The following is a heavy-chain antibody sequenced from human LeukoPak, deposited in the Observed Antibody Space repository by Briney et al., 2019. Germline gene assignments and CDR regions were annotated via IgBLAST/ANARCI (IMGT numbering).Heavy chain of an antibody. V-gene: IGHV1-46*01. J-gene: IGHJ4*02. D-gene: IGHD3-22*01. Sequence: ASVKVSCKASGYTFTSYYMHWVRQAPGEGLEWMGIINPSGGSTSYAQKVQDRVTMTTDTSTSTAYLELRSLRSDDTAVYYCARDGHRRYYYESSDYRFDYWGQGTLVTVSS. CDR1: GYTFTSYY. CDR3: ARDGHRRYYYESSDYRFDY. CDR2: INPSGGST.